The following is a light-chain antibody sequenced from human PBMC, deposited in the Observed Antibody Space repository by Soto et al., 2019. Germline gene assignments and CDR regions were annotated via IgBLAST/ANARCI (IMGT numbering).Light chain of an antibody. J-gene: IGLJ1*01. CDR1: SSDVAAYNY. CDR3: SSYTTSNTPLYV. V-gene: IGLV2-14*03. CDR2: DVN. Sequence: QSALTQPASVSGSPGQSITLSCTGTSSDVAAYNYVSWFQHHAGKAPKLMLYDVNNRPSGVSNRFSGSKSGNTASLTISGLQVEDEADYYCSSYTTSNTPLYVFGTGTKLTVL.